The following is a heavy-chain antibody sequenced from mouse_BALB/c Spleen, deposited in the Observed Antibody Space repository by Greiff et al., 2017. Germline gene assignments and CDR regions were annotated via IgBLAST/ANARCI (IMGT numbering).Heavy chain of an antibody. V-gene: IGHV5-9-3*01. D-gene: IGHD1-1*01. J-gene: IGHJ4*01. CDR1: GFTFSSYA. CDR2: ISSGGSYT. CDR3: ARHRITTFALDY. Sequence: EVKLVESGGGLVQPGGSRKLSCAASGFTFSSYAMSWVRQTPEKRLEWVATISSGGSYTYYPDSVKGRFTISRDNAKNTLYLQISSLRSEDTAMFYCARHRITTFALDYWGQGTSVTVSS.